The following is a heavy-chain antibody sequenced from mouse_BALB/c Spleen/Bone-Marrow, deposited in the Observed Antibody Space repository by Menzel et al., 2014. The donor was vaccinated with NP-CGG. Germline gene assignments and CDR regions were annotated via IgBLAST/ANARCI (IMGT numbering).Heavy chain of an antibody. V-gene: IGHV1-63*01. CDR3: TRRRSLDY. J-gene: IGHJ2*01. CDR1: GYAFTNYW. CDR2: IYPGSGNA. Sequence: VQLQQSGTELVRPGTSVKISCKASGYAFTNYWLGWVKQRPRHGLEWIGDIYPGSGNAYYNEKFKGKATLTADKSSSTAYMQLSGLTSEDSAVYFCTRRRSLDYWGQGTTLTVSS.